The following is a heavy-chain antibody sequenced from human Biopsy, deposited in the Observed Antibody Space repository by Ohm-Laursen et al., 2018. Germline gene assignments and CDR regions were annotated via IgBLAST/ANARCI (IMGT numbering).Heavy chain of an antibody. D-gene: IGHD2-15*01. CDR1: KFTVRTNS. J-gene: IGHJ4*02. Sequence: SLRLSCAASKFTVRTNSMSWVRLAPGKGLEWVSVIYAGATTYYPDSVKGRFTISRDNSRNTVYLQMDSPRGEDTAVYFCARGSGSGFYFDQWGQGTLVAVSS. CDR3: ARGSGSGFYFDQ. CDR2: IYAGATT. V-gene: IGHV3-66*01.